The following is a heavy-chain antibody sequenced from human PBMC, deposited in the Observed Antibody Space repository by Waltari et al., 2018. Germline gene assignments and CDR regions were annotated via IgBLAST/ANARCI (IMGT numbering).Heavy chain of an antibody. J-gene: IGHJ6*03. Sequence: QVQLQQWGAGLLKPSETLSLTCAVSGGSFSGYYWSWIRQPPGKGLEWIGEINHSGSTNYNPSLKSRVTISVDTSKNQFSLKLSSVTAADTAVYYCARGRIYYYYYMDVWGKGTTVTVSS. CDR2: INHSGST. CDR3: ARGRIYYYYYMDV. V-gene: IGHV4-34*01. CDR1: GGSFSGYY.